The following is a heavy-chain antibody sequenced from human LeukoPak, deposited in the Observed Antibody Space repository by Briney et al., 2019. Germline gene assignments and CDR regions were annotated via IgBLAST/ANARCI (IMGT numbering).Heavy chain of an antibody. J-gene: IGHJ5*02. CDR3: LRGIYTGTNWYMGQGWFDP. Sequence: GGSLRLSCAASGISFSSHWMHWVRQAPGKGLVWVAHISRDGSSTTYADSVKGRFTISRDNAKNTLYLQINSLRAEDTAVYYCLRGIYTGTNWYMGQGWFDPWGQGTLVTVSS. CDR1: GISFSSHW. V-gene: IGHV3-74*01. CDR2: ISRDGSST. D-gene: IGHD6-13*01.